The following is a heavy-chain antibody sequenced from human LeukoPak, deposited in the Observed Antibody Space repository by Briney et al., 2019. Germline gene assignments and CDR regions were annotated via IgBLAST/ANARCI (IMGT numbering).Heavy chain of an antibody. D-gene: IGHD2/OR15-2a*01. J-gene: IGHJ4*02. V-gene: IGHV3-48*03. CDR3: ARDRGGNSGSFEY. Sequence: GGALRLSCAASGFTFSTYEMNWGRQAPGKGLEWISYISSSGSTIYYADSVKGRFTISRDNAKNSLYLQMNSLRVEDTAIYYCARDRGGNSGSFEYWGQGSLVTVSS. CDR1: GFTFSTYE. CDR2: ISSSGSTI.